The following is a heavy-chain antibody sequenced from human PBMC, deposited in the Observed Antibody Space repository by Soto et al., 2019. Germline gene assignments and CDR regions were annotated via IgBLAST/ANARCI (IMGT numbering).Heavy chain of an antibody. Sequence: SETLSLTCTVSGGSISSSSYYWGWIRQPPGKGLEWIGSIYYSGSTYYNPSLKSRVTISVDTSKNQFSLKLSSVTAADTAVYYCARPTPQEYSSPNDAFDIWGQGTMVTVSS. CDR1: GGSISSSSYY. CDR3: ARPTPQEYSSPNDAFDI. D-gene: IGHD6-6*01. V-gene: IGHV4-39*01. J-gene: IGHJ3*02. CDR2: IYYSGST.